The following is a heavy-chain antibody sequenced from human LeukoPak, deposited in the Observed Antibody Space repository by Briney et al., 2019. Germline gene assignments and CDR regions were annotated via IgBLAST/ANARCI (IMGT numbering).Heavy chain of an antibody. D-gene: IGHD3-22*01. J-gene: IGHJ5*02. CDR1: GGSISSYY. CDR3: ARGPLITMIVVSQARFDP. CDR2: IYYSGST. Sequence: PSETLSLTCTVSGGSISSYYWSWIRQPPGKGLEWIGYIYYSGSTNYNPSLKSRVTISVDTSKNQFSLKLSSVTAADTAVYYCARGPLITMIVVSQARFDPWGQGTLVTVSS. V-gene: IGHV4-59*12.